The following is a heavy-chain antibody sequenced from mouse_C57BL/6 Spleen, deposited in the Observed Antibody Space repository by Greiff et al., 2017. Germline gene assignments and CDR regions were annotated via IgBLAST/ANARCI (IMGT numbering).Heavy chain of an antibody. V-gene: IGHV1-42*01. CDR1: GYSFTGYY. D-gene: IGHD1-1*01. CDR3: ARGPFITTVVATRYFDV. CDR2: INPSTGGT. J-gene: IGHJ1*03. Sequence: VQLQQSGPELVKPEASVKISCKASGYSFTGYYMNWVKQSPEKSLEWIGEINPSTGGTTYNQKFKAKATLTVDKSSSTAYMQLKSLTSEDSAVYYCARGPFITTVVATRYFDVWGTGTTVTVSS.